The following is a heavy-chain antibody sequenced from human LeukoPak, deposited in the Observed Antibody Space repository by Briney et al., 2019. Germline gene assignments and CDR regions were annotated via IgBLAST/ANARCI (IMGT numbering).Heavy chain of an antibody. J-gene: IGHJ4*02. CDR2: ISYDGSNK. CDR3: AKDFRLYSSSSEALDY. CDR1: GFTFSSYG. Sequence: PGRSLRLSCAASGFTFSSYGMHWVRQAPGKGLEWVAVISYDGSNKYYADSVKGRFTISRDNSKNTLYLQMNSLRAEDTAVYYCAKDFRLYSSSSEALDYWGQGTLVTVSS. D-gene: IGHD6-13*01. V-gene: IGHV3-30*18.